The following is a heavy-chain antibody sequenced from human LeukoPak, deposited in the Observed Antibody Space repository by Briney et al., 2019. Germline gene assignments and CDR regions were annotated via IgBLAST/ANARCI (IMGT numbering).Heavy chain of an antibody. CDR1: GYTFTSYG. D-gene: IGHD3-22*01. CDR3: ARDTYYYDSSGFFDY. J-gene: IGHJ4*02. CDR2: ISAYNGNT. Sequence: ASVKVSCKASGYTFTSYGISWVRQAPGQGLEWMGWISAYNGNTNYARKLQGRVTMTTDTSTNTAYMELRSLRSDDTAVYYCARDTYYYDSSGFFDYWGQGTLVTVSS. V-gene: IGHV1-18*01.